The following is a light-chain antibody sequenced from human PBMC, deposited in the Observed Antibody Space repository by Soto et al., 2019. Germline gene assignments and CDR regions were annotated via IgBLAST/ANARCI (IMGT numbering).Light chain of an antibody. CDR3: SSYTISSTYG. J-gene: IGLJ1*01. CDR1: SSDVGAYNY. Sequence: QSALTQPASVSGSPGQSIAISCTGTSSDVGAYNYVSWYQQYPGKAPKLVIYDVTNRPSGVSNRFSGPKFGSTASLTISGLQAEDEADYYCSSYTISSTYGFGTGTKVTVL. V-gene: IGLV2-14*01. CDR2: DVT.